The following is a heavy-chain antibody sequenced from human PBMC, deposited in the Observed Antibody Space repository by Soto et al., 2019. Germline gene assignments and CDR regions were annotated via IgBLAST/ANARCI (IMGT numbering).Heavy chain of an antibody. CDR2: IYSSGSP. Sequence: TSETLSLTCTVSGGSISSGGYYWSWVRQHPGKGLEWIGYIYSSGSPSYTPSLKSRVTMSVDTSKNQFSLKLTSVTAADTAVYYCARWAQRYGMDVWGQGTTVTVSS. CDR1: GGSISSGGYY. CDR3: ARWAQRYGMDV. J-gene: IGHJ6*02. V-gene: IGHV4-31*03.